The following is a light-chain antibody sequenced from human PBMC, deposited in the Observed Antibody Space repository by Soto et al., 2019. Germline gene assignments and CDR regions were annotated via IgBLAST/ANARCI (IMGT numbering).Light chain of an antibody. J-gene: IGLJ2*01. CDR2: DVN. V-gene: IGLV2-14*03. CDR1: ISDIGAYNF. Sequence: QSVLTQPASVSGSPGQSITISCTGTISDIGAYNFVSWYQQHPGKAPKLMLYDVNIRPSGVSNRFSGSKSGNTASLTISGLEADDEADYYCTSWTTSTTMIFGGGTKLTVL. CDR3: TSWTTSTTMI.